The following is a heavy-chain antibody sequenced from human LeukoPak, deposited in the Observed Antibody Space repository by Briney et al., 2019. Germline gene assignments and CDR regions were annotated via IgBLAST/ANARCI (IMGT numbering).Heavy chain of an antibody. Sequence: PSETLSLTCTVSGGSISSYYWSWIRQPPGKGLEWIGYIYYSGSTNYNPSLKSRVTISVGTSKNQFSLKLSSVTAADTAVYYCARLTVAGPAEYFQHWGQGTLVTVSS. V-gene: IGHV4-59*08. D-gene: IGHD6-19*01. CDR2: IYYSGST. J-gene: IGHJ1*01. CDR3: ARLTVAGPAEYFQH. CDR1: GGSISSYY.